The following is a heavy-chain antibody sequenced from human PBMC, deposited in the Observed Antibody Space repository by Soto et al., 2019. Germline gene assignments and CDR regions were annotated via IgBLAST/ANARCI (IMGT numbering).Heavy chain of an antibody. D-gene: IGHD1-26*01. J-gene: IGHJ4*02. V-gene: IGHV3-23*01. CDR2: IGTSHTPYYAA. Sequence: GGCLRLSCAASGFTFSSPAMSWVRRAPGKGLDWVSAIGTSHTPYYAAYYADSVNGRFTISRDNSKNTLFLQMNSLGAEDTAVPYCATHCGSDRAGRYVVSWGQGT. CDR1: GFTFSSPA. CDR3: ATHCGSDRAGRYVVS.